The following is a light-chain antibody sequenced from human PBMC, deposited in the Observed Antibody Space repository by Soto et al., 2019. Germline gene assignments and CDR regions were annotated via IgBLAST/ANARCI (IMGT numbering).Light chain of an antibody. CDR2: DVS. Sequence: QSALTQPASVSGSPGQSITISCTGTSSDVGAYTYVSWYQQHTGKAPKLMIYDVSNRPSGVSNRFSGSKSGNTAFLILSGLQAEDEADYYCTSYTSNSTPYVFGGGTKLTVL. J-gene: IGLJ1*01. V-gene: IGLV2-14*01. CDR1: SSDVGAYTY. CDR3: TSYTSNSTPYV.